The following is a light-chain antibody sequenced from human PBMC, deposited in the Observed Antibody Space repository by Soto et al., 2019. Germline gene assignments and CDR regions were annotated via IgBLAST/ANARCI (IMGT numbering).Light chain of an antibody. CDR1: QSVSSY. Sequence: EIVLTQSPATLSLSPGERATLSCRASQSVSSYLAWYQQKPGQAPRLLIYDASNRATGIPARFSGSGSGTDFDLTISSREPEDFAVSYCQQRSNWPLYTFGQGTKLEIK. CDR2: DAS. J-gene: IGKJ2*01. V-gene: IGKV3-11*01. CDR3: QQRSNWPLYT.